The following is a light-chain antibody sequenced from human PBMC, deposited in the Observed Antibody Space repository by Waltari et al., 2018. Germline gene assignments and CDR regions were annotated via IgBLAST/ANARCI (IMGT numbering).Light chain of an antibody. J-gene: IGKJ4*01. CDR2: GAS. CDR1: QTVRTTY. CDR3: HQYDISPLT. V-gene: IGKV3-20*01. Sequence: DIVLTQSPGTLSLSPGERATLSCRASQTVRTTYLAWYQQKPGQAPTLLIYGASSRATGIPDRFSGSGSGTDFSLTISSLEPEDFAVYYCHQYDISPLTFGGGTKVEIK.